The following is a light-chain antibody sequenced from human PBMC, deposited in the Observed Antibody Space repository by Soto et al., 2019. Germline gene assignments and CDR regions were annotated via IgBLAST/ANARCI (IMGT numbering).Light chain of an antibody. CDR3: QQSYSTLWT. V-gene: IGKV1-39*01. J-gene: IGKJ1*01. Sequence: DIQMTQSPSSLSASVGDRVTITCRASQSISSYLNWYQQKPGKAPKLLIYAASSLQSGVPSRFSGSGSGTDFTLTISSLQPEDFATYDCQQSYSTLWTVGQGTKVDIK. CDR2: AAS. CDR1: QSISSY.